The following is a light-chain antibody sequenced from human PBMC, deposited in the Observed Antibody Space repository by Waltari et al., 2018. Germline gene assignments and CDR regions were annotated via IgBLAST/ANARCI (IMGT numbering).Light chain of an antibody. V-gene: IGKV3-15*01. Sequence: EIVMTQSPATLSVSPGERATLSCRASQSVSSNLAWYQQKPGQAPRLLIYGTSTKDTGIPARFSGSGSGTEVTLTISSLQSEDFAVYYCQQYNNWPPYTCGQGTKLEIK. CDR3: QQYNNWPPYT. CDR2: GTS. CDR1: QSVSSN. J-gene: IGKJ2*01.